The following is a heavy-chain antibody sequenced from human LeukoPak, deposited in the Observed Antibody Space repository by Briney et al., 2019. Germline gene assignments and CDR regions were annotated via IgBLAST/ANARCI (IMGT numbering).Heavy chain of an antibody. CDR3: ARQRADYFYHYLDV. CDR2: VYYGGNT. CDR1: GGSISSTSYY. V-gene: IGHV4-39*01. Sequence: SETLSLTCTVSGGSISSTSYYWDWVRQPPGKGLEWIGNVYYGGNTFYNSSLESRVTISVDMSKNQFSLKLTSLTAADTAVYYCARQRADYFYHYLDVWGKGTTVTVSS. J-gene: IGHJ6*03.